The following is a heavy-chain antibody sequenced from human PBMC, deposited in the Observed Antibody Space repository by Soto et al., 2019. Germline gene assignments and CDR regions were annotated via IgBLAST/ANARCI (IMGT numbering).Heavy chain of an antibody. Sequence: GVLRLSFAASGFTFSSYAMSWVRQAPVKGLEWVSAISGSGGSTYYADSVKGRFTISRDNSKNTLYLQMNSLRAEDTAVYYCAKDHYCSSTSCYYDYWGQGTLVTVSS. V-gene: IGHV3-23*01. CDR2: ISGSGGST. D-gene: IGHD2-2*01. CDR1: GFTFSSYA. CDR3: AKDHYCSSTSCYYDY. J-gene: IGHJ4*02.